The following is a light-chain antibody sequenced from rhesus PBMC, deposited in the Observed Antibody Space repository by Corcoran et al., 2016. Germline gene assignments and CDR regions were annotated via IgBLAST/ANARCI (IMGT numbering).Light chain of an antibody. V-gene: IGKV3-24*01. Sequence: EIVMTQSPATLSLSPGERATLSCRASQSVSSSLAWYQQKPRQASRLLIYAVSNRATGIPDRFIGSGSGTDFTLTIISLEPEDVAVYYCLQHSDWPYSFGQGTRVDIK. J-gene: IGKJ2*01. CDR1: QSVSSS. CDR3: LQHSDWPYS. CDR2: AVS.